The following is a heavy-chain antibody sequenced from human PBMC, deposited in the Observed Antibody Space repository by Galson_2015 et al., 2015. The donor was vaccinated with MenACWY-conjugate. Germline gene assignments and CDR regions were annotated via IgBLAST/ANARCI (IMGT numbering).Heavy chain of an antibody. J-gene: IGHJ6*01. CDR2: IDPHNSNT. CDR1: GYSFTNYW. CDR3: ARHPPGGRGMDV. D-gene: IGHD1-26*01. Sequence: QSGAEVKKPGESLTISCTGSGYSFTNYWIGWVRQMPGRGLEWMGLIDPHNSNTRYSPSFQGQVTISADESISTAFLQWSSLKASDTAMYYCARHPPGGRGMDVWGQGTTVTVSS. V-gene: IGHV5-51*01.